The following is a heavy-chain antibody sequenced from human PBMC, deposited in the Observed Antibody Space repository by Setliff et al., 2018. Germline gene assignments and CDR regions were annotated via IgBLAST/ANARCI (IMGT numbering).Heavy chain of an antibody. CDR2: IRYDGSNK. CDR1: GFTFSSYA. CDR3: ARDPHFDS. J-gene: IGHJ4*02. V-gene: IGHV3-30*02. Sequence: PGGSLRLSCAASGFTFSSYAMHWVRQAPGKGLEWVAFIRYDGSNKYYADSVKGRFTISRDNAKNSLYLQMNSLRAEDTAVYYCARDPHFDSWGQGTLVTVSS.